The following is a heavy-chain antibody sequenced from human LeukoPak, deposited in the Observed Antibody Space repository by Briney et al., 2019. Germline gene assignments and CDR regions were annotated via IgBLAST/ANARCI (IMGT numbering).Heavy chain of an antibody. D-gene: IGHD5/OR15-5a*01. J-gene: IGHJ4*02. CDR2: ISYDGSNK. V-gene: IGHV3-30*18. Sequence: GRSLRLSCAASGFTFSSYGMHWARQAPGKGLEWVAVISYDGSNKYYADSVKGRFTISRDNSKNTLYLQMNSLRAEDTAVYYCAKGALSFDYWGREPWSPSPQ. CDR1: GFTFSSYG. CDR3: AKGALSFDY.